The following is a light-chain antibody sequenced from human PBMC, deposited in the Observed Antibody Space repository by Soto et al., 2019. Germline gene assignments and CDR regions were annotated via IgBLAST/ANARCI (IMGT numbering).Light chain of an antibody. CDR2: LNSDGSH. CDR1: SGHSSYA. J-gene: IGLJ3*02. Sequence: QPVLTQSPSASLGASVKLTCTLSSGHSSYAIAWHQQQPEKGPRYLMKLNSDGSHSKGDGIPDRFAGASSGAERYLTVSSLQSEDEADYYCQTWGTGIRVFGGGTKVTVL. V-gene: IGLV4-69*01. CDR3: QTWGTGIRV.